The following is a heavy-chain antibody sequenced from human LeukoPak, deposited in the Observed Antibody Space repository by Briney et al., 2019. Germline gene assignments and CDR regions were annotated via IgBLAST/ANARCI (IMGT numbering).Heavy chain of an antibody. Sequence: SETLSLTCAVYGGSFSGYYWSWIRQPPGKGLEWIGEINHSGSTNYNPSLKSRVTISVDTSKNQFSLKLSSVTAADTAVYYCARGRWELLHYYYYMDVWGKGTTVTVSS. CDR3: ARGRWELLHYYYYMDV. CDR1: GGSFSGYY. V-gene: IGHV4-34*01. CDR2: INHSGST. J-gene: IGHJ6*03. D-gene: IGHD1-26*01.